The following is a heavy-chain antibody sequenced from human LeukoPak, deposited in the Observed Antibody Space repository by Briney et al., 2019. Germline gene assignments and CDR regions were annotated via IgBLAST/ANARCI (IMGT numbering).Heavy chain of an antibody. Sequence: SETLSLTCTVSGGSISSYYWSWIRQPAGKGLEWIGRIYTSGSTTYNPSLKSRVAISVDTSKNQFSLKLSSVTAADTAVYYCARDRGDGYNSGYFEYWGQGTLVTVSS. J-gene: IGHJ4*02. CDR3: ARDRGDGYNSGYFEY. CDR2: IYTSGST. CDR1: GGSISSYY. V-gene: IGHV4-4*07. D-gene: IGHD5-24*01.